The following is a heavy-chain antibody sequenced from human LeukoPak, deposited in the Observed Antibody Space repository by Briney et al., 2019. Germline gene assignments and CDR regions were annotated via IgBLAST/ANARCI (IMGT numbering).Heavy chain of an antibody. D-gene: IGHD3-22*01. CDR3: ARRGYYYDSSGYYDDAFDI. J-gene: IGHJ3*02. CDR2: INTNTGNP. V-gene: IGHV7-4-1*02. CDR1: GYTFTSYA. Sequence: ASVKVSCKASGYTFTSYAMNWVRQAPGQGLEWMGWINTNTGNPTYAQGFTGRFVFSLDTSVSTAYLQISSLKAEDTAVYYCARRGYYYDSSGYYDDAFDIWSQGTMVTVSS.